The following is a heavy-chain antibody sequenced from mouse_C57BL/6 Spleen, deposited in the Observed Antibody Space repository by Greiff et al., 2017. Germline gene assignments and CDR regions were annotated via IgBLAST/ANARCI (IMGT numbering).Heavy chain of an antibody. CDR3: ARQCGNYYFDY. J-gene: IGHJ2*01. V-gene: IGHV5-12*01. D-gene: IGHD2-1*01. CDR2: ISNGGGST. CDR1: GFTFSDYY. Sequence: EVKLVESGGGLVQPGGSLKLSCAASGFTFSDYYMYWVRQTPEKRLEWVAYISNGGGSTYYPDTVKGRFTISRDNAKNTLYLQMSRLKSEDTAMYYCARQCGNYYFDYWGQGTTLTVSS.